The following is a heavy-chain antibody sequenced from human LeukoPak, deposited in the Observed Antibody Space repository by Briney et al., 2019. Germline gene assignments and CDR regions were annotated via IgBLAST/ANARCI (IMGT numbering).Heavy chain of an antibody. J-gene: IGHJ4*02. CDR1: GFTFSDYG. Sequence: PGGSLRLSCAVSGFTFSDYGMHWVRQAPGKGLEWVAVIWYDGTNKYYADTVEGRFTIFRDNSKNTLYLQMNSLRAEDTAVYYCARTRYNSGGGDYWGQGTPVTVSP. CDR2: IWYDGTNK. V-gene: IGHV3-33*01. D-gene: IGHD6-19*01. CDR3: ARTRYNSGGGDY.